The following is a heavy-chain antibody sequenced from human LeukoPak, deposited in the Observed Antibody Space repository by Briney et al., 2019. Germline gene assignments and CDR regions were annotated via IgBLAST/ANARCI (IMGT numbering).Heavy chain of an antibody. CDR3: ARGTEKTRISGYYSFDH. Sequence: SETLSLTCTVSGGSISGYFWTWIRQPAGKEPEWIGRVYTSGTTYYNPSLESRVTISLDTSNNQFSLRVTSVTAADTAIYYCARGTEKTRISGYYSFDHWGRGLLVTVSS. D-gene: IGHD5-12*01. CDR2: VYTSGTT. CDR1: GGSISGYF. J-gene: IGHJ4*02. V-gene: IGHV4-4*07.